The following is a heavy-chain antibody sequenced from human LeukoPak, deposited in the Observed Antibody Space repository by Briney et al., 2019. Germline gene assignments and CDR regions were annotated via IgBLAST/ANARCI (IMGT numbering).Heavy chain of an antibody. J-gene: IGHJ4*02. D-gene: IGHD3-9*01. CDR3: ARDYDILTGYYRRYYFDY. CDR2: ISAYNGNT. CDR1: GYTFTSYG. V-gene: IGHV1-18*01. Sequence: GASVKVSCKASGYTFTSYGISWVRQAPGQGLEWMGWISAYNGNTNYAQKLQGRVTITTDESTSTAYMELSSLRSEDTAVYYCARDYDILTGYYRRYYFDYWGQGTLVTVSS.